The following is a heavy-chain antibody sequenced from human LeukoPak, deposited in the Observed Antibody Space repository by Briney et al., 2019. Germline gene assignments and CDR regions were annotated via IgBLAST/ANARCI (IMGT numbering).Heavy chain of an antibody. CDR3: ASLRYSSSWYFDY. D-gene: IGHD6-13*01. V-gene: IGHV4-39*01. Sequence: SETLSLTCTVSGGSISSSSYYWGWIRQPPGKWLEWIGSSYYSGSTYYNPSLKSRVTISVDTSKNQFSLKLSSVTAADTAVYYCASLRYSSSWYFDYWGQRTLVTVSS. J-gene: IGHJ4*02. CDR2: SYYSGST. CDR1: GGSISSSSYY.